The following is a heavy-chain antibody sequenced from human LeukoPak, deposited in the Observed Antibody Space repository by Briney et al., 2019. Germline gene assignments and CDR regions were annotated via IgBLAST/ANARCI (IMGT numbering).Heavy chain of an antibody. Sequence: RAGGSLRLSCAASGFTFSSYGMHWVRQAPGKGLEWLAVISFGGTDAFYADSVKGRFTISRDNSKNTVYLQMNSLTAEDTAVYYCAREEEDSSGWFPFAYWGQGTLVTVSS. D-gene: IGHD6-19*01. CDR2: ISFGGTDA. CDR1: GFTFSSYG. CDR3: AREEEDSSGWFPFAY. V-gene: IGHV3-30*03. J-gene: IGHJ4*02.